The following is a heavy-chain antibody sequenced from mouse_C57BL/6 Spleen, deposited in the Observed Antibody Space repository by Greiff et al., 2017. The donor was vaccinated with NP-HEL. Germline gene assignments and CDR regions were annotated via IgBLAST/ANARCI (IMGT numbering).Heavy chain of an antibody. D-gene: IGHD2-3*01. CDR2: IGPNSGGT. CDR3: ARGGYYDGYYFDY. Sequence: VQLQQPGAELVKPGASVKLSCKASGYTFTSYWMNWVKQRPGRGLEWIGRIGPNSGGTKYNEKFKSKATLNVDKPSSTAYMQLSSLTSEDSAVYYCARGGYYDGYYFDYWGQGTTLTVSS. CDR1: GYTFTSYW. J-gene: IGHJ2*01. V-gene: IGHV1-72*01.